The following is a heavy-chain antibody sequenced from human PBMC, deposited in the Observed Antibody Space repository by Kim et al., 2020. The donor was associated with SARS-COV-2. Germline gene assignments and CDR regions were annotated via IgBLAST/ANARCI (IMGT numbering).Heavy chain of an antibody. V-gene: IGHV3-15*01. Sequence: GGSLRLSCAASGFTFSNAWMSWVRQAPGKGLEWVGRIKSKTDGGTTDYAAPVKGRFTISRDDSKNTLYLQMNSLKTEDTAVYYCTTDRGYSSFLDGYWGQGTLVTVSS. CDR3: TTDRGYSSFLDGY. J-gene: IGHJ4*02. CDR2: IKSKTDGGTT. D-gene: IGHD5-18*01. CDR1: GFTFSNAW.